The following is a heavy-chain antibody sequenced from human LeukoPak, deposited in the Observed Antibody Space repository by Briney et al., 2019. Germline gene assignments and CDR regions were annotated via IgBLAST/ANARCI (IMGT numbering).Heavy chain of an antibody. CDR1: GGSISSSSYY. CDR2: IYYSGST. J-gene: IGHJ5*02. Sequence: SETLSLTCTVSGGSISSSSYYWGWIRQPPGKGLEWIGSIYYSGSTYYNPSLKSRVTLSVDTSKNQFSMQLSSVTAADTAVYYCARGFINYYDSSGTNLGEWFDPWGQGTLVTVSS. D-gene: IGHD3-22*01. CDR3: ARGFINYYDSSGTNLGEWFDP. V-gene: IGHV4-39*01.